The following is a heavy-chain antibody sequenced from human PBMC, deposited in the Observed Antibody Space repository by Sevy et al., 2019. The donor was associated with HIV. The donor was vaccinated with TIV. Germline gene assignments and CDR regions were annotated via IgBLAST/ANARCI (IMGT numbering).Heavy chain of an antibody. Sequence: ASVKVSCKASGYTFTGYYMHWVRQAPGQGLEWMGWINPNSGGTNYAQKFQGWVTMTRDTSINTAYMELSRLRSDDTAVYYCARGGDGTYSSGWYGYYYYYMDVWGKGTTVTVSS. J-gene: IGHJ6*03. CDR1: GYTFTGYY. V-gene: IGHV1-2*04. CDR3: ARGGDGTYSSGWYGYYYYYMDV. CDR2: INPNSGGT. D-gene: IGHD6-19*01.